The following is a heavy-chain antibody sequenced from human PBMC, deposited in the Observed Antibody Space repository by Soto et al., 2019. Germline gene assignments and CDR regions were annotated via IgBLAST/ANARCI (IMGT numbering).Heavy chain of an antibody. CDR1: GYTFTSYD. CDR3: ARQYSSGWYNWFDP. V-gene: IGHV1-8*01. Sequence: ASVKVSCKASGYTFTSYDINWVRQATGQGLEWMGWMNPNSGNTGYAQKFQGRVTMTRNTFISTAYMELSSLRSEDTAVYYCARQYSSGWYNWFDPWGQGTLVTVSS. J-gene: IGHJ5*02. CDR2: MNPNSGNT. D-gene: IGHD6-19*01.